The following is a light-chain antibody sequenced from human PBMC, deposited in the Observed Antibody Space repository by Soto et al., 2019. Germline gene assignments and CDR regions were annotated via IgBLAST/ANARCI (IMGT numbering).Light chain of an antibody. V-gene: IGKV2-28*01. CDR1: QSLRHHNGYYY. CDR2: LGS. CDR3: IPTLQAPYS. Sequence: DIVMTQSPLSLPVTPGEPASISCRSSQSLRHHNGYYYLDWYLQKPGQSPQVLIYLGSNRASGVPDRVSGSGSGTVFTLKISRVEAEDVGVYYCIPTLQAPYSFGQGTKMAIK. J-gene: IGKJ2*01.